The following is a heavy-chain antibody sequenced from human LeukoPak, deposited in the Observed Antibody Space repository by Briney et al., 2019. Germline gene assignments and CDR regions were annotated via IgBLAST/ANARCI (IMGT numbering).Heavy chain of an antibody. V-gene: IGHV3-7*01. J-gene: IGHJ4*02. CDR3: ARDIEAAGLFLDY. Sequence: PGGSLSLSCTAYTFTFSSYWMSWVRQAPGKGLEWVANMKYDGSEKYYVDSVKGRFTIARDNAKNSLYLQMNSLRAEDTAVYYCARDIEAAGLFLDYWGQGTLVTVSS. CDR1: TFTFSSYW. CDR2: MKYDGSEK. D-gene: IGHD6-13*01.